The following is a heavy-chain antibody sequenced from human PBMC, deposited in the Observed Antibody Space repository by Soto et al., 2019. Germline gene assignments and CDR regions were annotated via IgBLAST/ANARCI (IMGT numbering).Heavy chain of an antibody. CDR2: IENNGTN. CDR3: ARTVMPVLNLAAFDH. CDR1: GGSDSSVKYF. V-gene: IGHV4-61*01. Sequence: QMQLQESGPGLVKPSETLFLTCNVSGGSDSSVKYFWSWIRQPPGKGLEWIAYIENNGTNNYKPSLKIRATNSVDTSKKQCSRKMTAVTAADSAVYFCARTVMPVLNLAAFDHWGQGVLVTVSS. J-gene: IGHJ4*02. D-gene: IGHD2-2*01.